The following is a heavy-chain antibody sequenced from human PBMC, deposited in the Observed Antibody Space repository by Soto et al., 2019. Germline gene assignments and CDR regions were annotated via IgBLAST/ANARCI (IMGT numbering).Heavy chain of an antibody. Sequence: SETLSLTCTVSVDSIISGGYYWSWIRQPPGKGLEWIGNIYHSGSTNYNPSLKSRVTISVDKSKNQFSLKLSSVTAADTAVYYCARVLTRSSSSERKWFDPWGQGTLVTVSS. J-gene: IGHJ5*02. V-gene: IGHV4-39*07. D-gene: IGHD6-6*01. CDR2: IYHSGST. CDR3: ARVLTRSSSSERKWFDP. CDR1: VDSIISGGYY.